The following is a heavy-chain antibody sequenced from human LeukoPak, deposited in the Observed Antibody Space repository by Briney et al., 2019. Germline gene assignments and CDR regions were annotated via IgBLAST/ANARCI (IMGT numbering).Heavy chain of an antibody. CDR2: IRAGGGRT. V-gene: IGHV3-23*01. CDR3: AKDGSDFLTADYPIDS. D-gene: IGHD3-9*01. J-gene: IGHJ4*02. CDR1: GFTFSSYA. Sequence: GGSLILSCAAAGFTFSSYAMRWGRQAAGKGLEWGSVIRAGGGRTYSADSLNGRFTISRDNSKNTPYLQMSSLRADDTALYYCAKDGSDFLTADYPIDSWGQGTLVTVSS.